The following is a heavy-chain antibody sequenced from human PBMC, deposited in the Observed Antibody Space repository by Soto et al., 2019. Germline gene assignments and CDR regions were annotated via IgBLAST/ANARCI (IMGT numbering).Heavy chain of an antibody. Sequence: SETLSLTCTVSGGSISSYYWSWIRQPPGKGLEWIGYIYYSGSTNYNPSLKSRVTISVDTSKNQLSLKLSSVTAADTAVYYCARDMIGDYFDYWGQGTLVTVSS. V-gene: IGHV4-59*01. D-gene: IGHD3-22*01. J-gene: IGHJ4*02. CDR2: IYYSGST. CDR1: GGSISSYY. CDR3: ARDMIGDYFDY.